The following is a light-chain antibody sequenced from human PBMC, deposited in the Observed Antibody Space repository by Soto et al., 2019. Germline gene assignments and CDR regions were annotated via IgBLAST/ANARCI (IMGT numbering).Light chain of an antibody. CDR3: MQALQTHPWT. CDR2: VGS. CDR1: QSLLHSNGYNY. J-gene: IGKJ1*01. V-gene: IGKV2-28*01. Sequence: DIVMTQSPLSLPVTPGEPASISCRSSQSLLHSNGYNYLDWYLQKPGQPPRLLIYVGSNRASGVPDRFSGSGSGTDFTLKISRVEAEDVGVYYCMQALQTHPWTFGQGTKVEIK.